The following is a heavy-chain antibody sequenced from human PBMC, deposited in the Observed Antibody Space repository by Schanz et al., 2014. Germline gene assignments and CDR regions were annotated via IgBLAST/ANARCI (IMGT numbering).Heavy chain of an antibody. CDR3: ARELRREYYFDY. CDR1: GYTFTGHH. V-gene: IGHV1-2*02. J-gene: IGHJ4*02. D-gene: IGHD4-17*01. Sequence: QVQLVQSGAEVKKPGASVKVSCKASGYTFTGHHMHWVRQAPGQGLEWMGWINPNSGDRNYAQKFQGRVTMTRDTSISTAYMELSSLRSDDTAVYYCARELRREYYFDYWGQGTQVTVSS. CDR2: INPNSGDR.